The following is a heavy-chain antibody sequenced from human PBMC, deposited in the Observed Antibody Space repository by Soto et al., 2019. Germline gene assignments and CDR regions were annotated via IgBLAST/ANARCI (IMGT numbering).Heavy chain of an antibody. V-gene: IGHV3-9*01. CDR1: GFTFDDYA. Sequence: PGGSLRLSCAASGFTFDDYAMHWVRQAPGKGLEWVSGISWNSGSIGYADSVKGRFTISRDDAKNSLYLQMNSLRAEDTALYYCAKDPSPNWNYGYFDYWGQGTLVTVSS. J-gene: IGHJ4*02. CDR3: AKDPSPNWNYGYFDY. D-gene: IGHD1-7*01. CDR2: ISWNSGSI.